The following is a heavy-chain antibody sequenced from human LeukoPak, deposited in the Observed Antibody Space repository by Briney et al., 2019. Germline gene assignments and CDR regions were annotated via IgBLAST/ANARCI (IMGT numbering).Heavy chain of an antibody. J-gene: IGHJ6*03. CDR1: GFTFSIYW. CDR2: INHSGST. V-gene: IGHV4-34*01. D-gene: IGHD6-6*01. Sequence: GSLRLSCAASGFTFSIYWMSWIRQPPGKGLEWIGEINHSGSTNYNPSLKSRVTISVDTSKNQFSLKLSSVTAADTAVYYCARHRPPMDVWGKGTTVTISS. CDR3: ARHRPPMDV.